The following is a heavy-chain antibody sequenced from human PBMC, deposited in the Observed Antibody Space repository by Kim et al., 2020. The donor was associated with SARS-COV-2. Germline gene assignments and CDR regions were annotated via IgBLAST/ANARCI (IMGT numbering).Heavy chain of an antibody. Sequence: ASVKVSCKASGYTFTNFEIHWVRQAPGQALEWKGWINTNSQRPTYAQDFTWRFVFSLDISVSTAFLQIHSLTAEDTAVYFCVRVYNSGSFYNPHFDYWGQGTPVTVSS. CDR1: GYTFTNFE. D-gene: IGHD3-10*01. CDR2: INTNSQRP. V-gene: IGHV7-4-1*01. CDR3: VRVYNSGSFYNPHFDY. J-gene: IGHJ4*02.